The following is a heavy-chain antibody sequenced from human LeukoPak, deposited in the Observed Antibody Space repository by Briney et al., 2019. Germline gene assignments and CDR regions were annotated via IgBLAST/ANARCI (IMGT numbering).Heavy chain of an antibody. CDR2: INHSGST. CDR3: ARALLATYYYYYMDV. V-gene: IGHV4-34*01. J-gene: IGHJ6*03. CDR1: GGSFSGYY. Sequence: SETLSLTCAVYGGSFSGYYWSWIRQPPGKGLEWIGEINHSGSTNYNPSLKSRVTISVDTSKNQFSLKLSSVTAADTAVYYCARALLATYYYYYMDVWGKGTTVTVSS. D-gene: IGHD5-12*01.